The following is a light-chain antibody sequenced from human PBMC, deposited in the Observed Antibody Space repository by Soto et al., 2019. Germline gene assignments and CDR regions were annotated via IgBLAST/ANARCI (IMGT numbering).Light chain of an antibody. Sequence: QSVLTQPASVSGSPGQSITISCTGSTNDVGGYNYVSWYRQHPGEVPELMIYDVSNRPSGVSDRFSGSKSGNTASLTISGLQAEDEADYYCSSYTSSVTLVFGGGTKLTVL. CDR2: DVS. V-gene: IGLV2-14*01. CDR3: SSYTSSVTLV. J-gene: IGLJ3*02. CDR1: TNDVGGYNY.